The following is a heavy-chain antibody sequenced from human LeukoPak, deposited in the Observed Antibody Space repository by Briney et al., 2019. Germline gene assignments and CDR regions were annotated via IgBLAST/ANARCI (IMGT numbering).Heavy chain of an antibody. CDR1: GGSISSLTYY. J-gene: IGHJ4*02. Sequence: SETLSLTCTVSGGSISSLTYYWGWIRQPPGKGLEWIASIYYSGTTYYSPSLKSRVAISGNRSNNQFSLRLSSVTAADRAVYFCTGYSAGWSSGGGYWGQGTVVTVSS. V-gene: IGHV4-39*01. D-gene: IGHD6-19*01. CDR2: IYYSGTT. CDR3: TGYSAGWSSGGGY.